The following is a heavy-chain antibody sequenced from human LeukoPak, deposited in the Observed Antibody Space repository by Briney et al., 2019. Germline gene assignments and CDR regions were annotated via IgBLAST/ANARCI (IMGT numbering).Heavy chain of an antibody. J-gene: IGHJ4*02. D-gene: IGHD3-22*01. Sequence: SETLSLTCAVYGGSFSDYFWSWIRQPPGQGLEWIGEISHSGSTTYNPSLRSRVTISGDTSKKQFSLKLSSVTAADTAVYYCVTYYYGSSAPKRNYWGQGILVTVSS. CDR2: ISHSGST. CDR1: GGSFSDYF. CDR3: VTYYYGSSAPKRNY. V-gene: IGHV4-34*01.